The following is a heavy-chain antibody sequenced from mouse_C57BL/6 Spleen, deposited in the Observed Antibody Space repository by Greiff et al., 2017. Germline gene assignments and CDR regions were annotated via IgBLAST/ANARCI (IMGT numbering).Heavy chain of an antibody. CDR3: ARRGSSHHWYFEV. Sequence: VQLQQSGAELVKPGASVKISCKASGYAFSSYWMNWVKQRPGKGLEWIGQIYPGDGDTNYNGKFKGKATLTADKSSSTAYMQLSSLTSEDSAVYFCARRGSSHHWYFEVWGTGTTVTVSS. J-gene: IGHJ1*03. V-gene: IGHV1-80*01. D-gene: IGHD1-1*01. CDR2: IYPGDGDT. CDR1: GYAFSSYW.